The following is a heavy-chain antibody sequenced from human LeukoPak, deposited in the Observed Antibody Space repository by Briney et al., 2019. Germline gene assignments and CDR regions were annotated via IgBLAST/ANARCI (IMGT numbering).Heavy chain of an antibody. J-gene: IGHJ5*02. Sequence: GGSLRLSCAASGFTFSSYSMNWVRQAPGKGLEWVSYISSSSSTIYYADSVKGRFTISRDNAKNSLYLQMNSPRAEDTAVYYCARSMGDYVWGSYPSWGQGTLVTVSS. CDR1: GFTFSSYS. D-gene: IGHD3-16*01. CDR2: ISSSSSTI. CDR3: ARSMGDYVWGSYPS. V-gene: IGHV3-48*04.